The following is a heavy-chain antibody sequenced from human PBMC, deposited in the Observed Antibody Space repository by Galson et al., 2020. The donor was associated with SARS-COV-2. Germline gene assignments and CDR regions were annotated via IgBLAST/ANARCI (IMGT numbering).Heavy chain of an antibody. CDR1: GGSISSNNYY. D-gene: IGHD1-26*01. J-gene: IGHJ4*02. V-gene: IGHV4-39*01. CDR2: IYYRGST. Sequence: SETLSLTCSVSGGSISSNNYYWGWIRQPPGKGLEWIGSIYYRGSTYYNPSLRSRVTISVDTSKNQFSLKLNSVTAADTSLYYCARIEYSGSHHDYWGQGTLVTASP. CDR3: ARIEYSGSHHDY.